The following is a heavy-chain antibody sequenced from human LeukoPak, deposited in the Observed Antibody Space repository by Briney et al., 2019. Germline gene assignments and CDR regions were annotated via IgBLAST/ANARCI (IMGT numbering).Heavy chain of an antibody. J-gene: IGHJ4*02. D-gene: IGHD3-16*02. Sequence: GGSLRLSCAASGFTFSSYAMSWVRQAPGKGLEWVSAISGSGGSTYYADSVKGRFTISRDNSKNTLYLQMNSLRAEDTAVYYCATGGVIVYYFDYWGQGTLVTVSS. CDR2: ISGSGGST. V-gene: IGHV3-23*01. CDR1: GFTFSSYA. CDR3: ATGGVIVYYFDY.